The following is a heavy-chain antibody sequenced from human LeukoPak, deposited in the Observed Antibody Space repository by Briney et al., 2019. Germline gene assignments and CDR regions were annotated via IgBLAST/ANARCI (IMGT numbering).Heavy chain of an antibody. V-gene: IGHV3-20*04. J-gene: IGHJ3*02. D-gene: IGHD6-19*01. CDR3: ARVLGSSGWYRDAFDI. Sequence: PGGSLRLSCAASGFTFSSYGMSWVRQAPGKGLEWVSGINWNGGSTGYADSVKGRFTISRDNAKNSLYLQMNSLRAEDTALYYCARVLGSSGWYRDAFDIWGQGTMVTVSS. CDR2: INWNGGST. CDR1: GFTFSSYG.